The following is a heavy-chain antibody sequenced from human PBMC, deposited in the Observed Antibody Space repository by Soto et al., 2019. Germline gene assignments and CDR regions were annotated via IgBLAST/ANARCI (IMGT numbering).Heavy chain of an antibody. CDR2: ISGSGGST. J-gene: IGHJ6*02. Sequence: PGGSLRLSCAASGFTFSSYAMSWVRQAPGKGLVWVSAISGSGGSTYYADSVKGRFTISRDNSKNTLYLEMNSLRAEDTAVYHCARVSGSGWPTAAGHYGMDVWGQGTTVTVSS. CDR3: ARVSGSGWPTAAGHYGMDV. D-gene: IGHD6-19*01. V-gene: IGHV3-23*01. CDR1: GFTFSSYA.